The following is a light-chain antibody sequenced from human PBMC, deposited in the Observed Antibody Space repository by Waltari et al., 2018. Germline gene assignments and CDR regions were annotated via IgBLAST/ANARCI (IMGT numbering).Light chain of an antibody. V-gene: IGLV2-11*01. CDR3: CSYAGSYTFV. CDR2: DVA. Sequence: QSALTQPRSVSGSLGQSVTISCTGTGSDIGGYNYVSWYQQPPDKVPKLIIFDVAKRPSGGPDRFSGSKSGNTASLTISGLQAEDEADYYCCSYAGSYTFVFGVGTKVSVV. J-gene: IGLJ1*01. CDR1: GSDIGGYNY.